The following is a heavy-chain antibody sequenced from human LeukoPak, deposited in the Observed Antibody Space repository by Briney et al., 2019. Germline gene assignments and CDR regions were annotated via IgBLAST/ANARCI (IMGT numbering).Heavy chain of an antibody. D-gene: IGHD6-13*01. CDR1: GGSISSYY. J-gene: IGHJ5*02. CDR2: IYYSGST. Sequence: SETLSLTCTVSGGSISSYYWSWIRQPPGKGLEWIGYIYYSGSTNYNPSLKSRVTISVDTSKNQFSLKLSSVTAADTAVYYCARDLAQSSRSYNWFDPWGQGTLVTVSS. V-gene: IGHV4-59*01. CDR3: ARDLAQSSRSYNWFDP.